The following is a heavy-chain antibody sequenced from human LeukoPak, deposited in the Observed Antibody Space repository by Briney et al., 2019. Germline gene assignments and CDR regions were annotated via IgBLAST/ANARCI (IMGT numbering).Heavy chain of an antibody. J-gene: IGHJ4*02. CDR1: GFTFSSYA. Sequence: GGSLRLSCAASGFTFSSYAMSWVRQAPGKGLEWVSAISGSGGSTYYADSVKGRFTISRDNSKNTLYLQMNSLRAEDTAVYYCAKDPPGRDIVVVPAAIYVGYWGQGTLVTVSS. CDR2: ISGSGGST. CDR3: AKDPPGRDIVVVPAAIYVGY. V-gene: IGHV3-23*01. D-gene: IGHD2-2*02.